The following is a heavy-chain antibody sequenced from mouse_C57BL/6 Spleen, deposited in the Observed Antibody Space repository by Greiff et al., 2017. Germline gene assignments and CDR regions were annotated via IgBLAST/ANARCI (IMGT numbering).Heavy chain of an antibody. V-gene: IGHV1-80*01. CDR3: ERSRGDGNLSYFDY. D-gene: IGHD2-1*01. CDR1: GYAFSSYW. J-gene: IGHJ2*01. Sequence: QVQLQQSGAELVKPGASVKISCQASGYAFSSYWMNWVQQRPGKGLEWMGQIYPGDGDTNYNGKFKGKATLTADKYASTAYMQFSSLSSEDSAVYFWERSRGDGNLSYFDYWVQGTTLTVSS. CDR2: IYPGDGDT.